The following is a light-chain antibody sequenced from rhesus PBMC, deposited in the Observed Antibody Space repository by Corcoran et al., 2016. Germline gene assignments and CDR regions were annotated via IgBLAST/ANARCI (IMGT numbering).Light chain of an antibody. CDR1: ENVNNY. Sequence: DIQMTQSPSSLSASVGDRVTITCRASENVNNYLNWYQQKQGKAPKLLFYKASTLQSGVPSRCSGSGAGSDYTFTISSLQPEDVATYYCQHGYGTPFTFGPGTKLDIK. J-gene: IGKJ3*01. V-gene: IGKV1-74*01. CDR3: QHGYGTPFT. CDR2: KAS.